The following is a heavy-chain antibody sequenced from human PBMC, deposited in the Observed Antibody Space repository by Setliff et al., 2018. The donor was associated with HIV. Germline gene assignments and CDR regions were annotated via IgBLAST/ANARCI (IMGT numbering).Heavy chain of an antibody. CDR1: GDSINSTSYY. Sequence: PSETLSLTCTVSGDSINSTSYYWGWIRQPPGNGLEWIGSIYHTGSTYYKPSLKSRVTISVDTSKNQFSLRLSSVAAGDTAVYYCERSIVPVASGYYYFEYWGQGTLVTVSS. CDR2: IYHTGST. V-gene: IGHV4-39*01. D-gene: IGHD3-3*01. CDR3: ERSIVPVASGYYYFEY. J-gene: IGHJ4*02.